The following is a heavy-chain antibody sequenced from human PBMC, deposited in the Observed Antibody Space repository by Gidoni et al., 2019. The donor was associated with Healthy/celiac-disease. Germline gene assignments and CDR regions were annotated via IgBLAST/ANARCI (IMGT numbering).Heavy chain of an antibody. CDR1: GGSFSGYY. CDR3: ARGEAARSRVDP. V-gene: IGHV4-34*01. J-gene: IGHJ5*02. CDR2: INHSGST. Sequence: QVQLQPWGAGLLKPSETLSLTCAVYGGSFSGYYWSWIRQPPGKGLEWIGEINHSGSTNYNPSLKSRVTISVDTSKNQFSLKLSSVTAADTAVYYCARGEAARSRVDPWGQGTLVTVSS. D-gene: IGHD6-6*01.